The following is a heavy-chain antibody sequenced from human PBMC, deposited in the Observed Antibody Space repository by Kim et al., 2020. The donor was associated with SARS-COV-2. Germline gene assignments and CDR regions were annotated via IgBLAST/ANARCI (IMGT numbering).Heavy chain of an antibody. Sequence: SETLSLTCTVSGGSISSGGYYWSWNRQHPGKGLEWIGYIYYSGSTYYNPSLKSRGTISVDTSKNQFSQKLSSVTAADTAVYHCARDDSGSRGGFDYWGQG. CDR3: ARDDSGSRGGFDY. D-gene: IGHD2-21*02. CDR2: IYYSGST. CDR1: GGSISSGGYY. J-gene: IGHJ4*02. V-gene: IGHV4-31*03.